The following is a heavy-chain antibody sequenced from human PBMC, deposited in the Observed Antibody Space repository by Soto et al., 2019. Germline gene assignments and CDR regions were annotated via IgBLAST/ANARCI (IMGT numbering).Heavy chain of an antibody. J-gene: IGHJ4*02. CDR3: LRRTGYWGLRYQ. D-gene: IGHD3-9*01. Sequence: QVQLVESGGGVIQPGKSLRLSCAASGFAFSADAMHWVRQAPGKGLEWVAVLWADGSRQFYLDSVKGRFSISRDNSKNTLYLQMKNLRIEDTAIYFCLRRTGYWGLRYQWGQGTLVSVSS. V-gene: IGHV3-33*01. CDR1: GFAFSADA. CDR2: LWADGSRQ.